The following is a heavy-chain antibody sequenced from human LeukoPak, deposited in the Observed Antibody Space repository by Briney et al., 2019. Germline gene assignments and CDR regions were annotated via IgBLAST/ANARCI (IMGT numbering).Heavy chain of an antibody. J-gene: IGHJ4*02. D-gene: IGHD3-22*01. CDR1: GYTFTGSY. Sequence: ASVKVSCKASGYTFTGSYINWVRQAPGQGLEWMGIINPSGGSTSYAQKFQGRVTMTTDTSTSTAYMELRSLRSDDTAVYYCARTGSRFYYYDSSGYYYDDYWGQGTLVTVSS. CDR2: INPSGGST. V-gene: IGHV1-46*01. CDR3: ARTGSRFYYYDSSGYYYDDY.